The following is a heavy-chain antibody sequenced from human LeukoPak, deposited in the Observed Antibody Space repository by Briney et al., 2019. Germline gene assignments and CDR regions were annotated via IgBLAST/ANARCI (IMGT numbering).Heavy chain of an antibody. D-gene: IGHD2-21*02. CDR2: IIPIFGTA. J-gene: IGHJ5*02. CDR3: ARAPSLVVTASPWLGWFDP. CDR1: GGTFSSYA. V-gene: IGHV1-69*13. Sequence: SVKVSCKAAGGTFSSYAISWVRQAPGQGLEWMGGIIPIFGTAKYAQKFQGRVTITADELTRTAYMELSSLRSEDTAVYYCARAPSLVVTASPWLGWFDPWGQGTLVTVSS.